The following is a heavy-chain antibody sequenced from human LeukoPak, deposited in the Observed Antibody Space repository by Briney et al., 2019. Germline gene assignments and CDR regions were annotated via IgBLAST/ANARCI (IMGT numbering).Heavy chain of an antibody. D-gene: IGHD3-9*01. V-gene: IGHV5-51*01. CDR3: ARHGYDTFTGYYTGIWF. CDR2: IYPDDSNT. CDR1: GYSFTSYW. Sequence: GESLKISCQGSGYSFTSYWIGWVRQMPGKGLEWMAIIYPDDSNTRYSPSFRGQVTISVDKSTRTAYLQWSSLKASDTAMYYCARHGYDTFTGYYTGIWFWGRGTLVTVSS. J-gene: IGHJ4*02.